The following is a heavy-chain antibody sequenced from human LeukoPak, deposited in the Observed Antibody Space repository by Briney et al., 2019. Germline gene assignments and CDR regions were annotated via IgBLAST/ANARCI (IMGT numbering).Heavy chain of an antibody. D-gene: IGHD6-19*01. J-gene: IGHJ6*03. CDR2: IYYSGST. CDR1: GGSISSSSYY. CDR3: ARHGAVAGFYYYYYMDV. V-gene: IGHV4-39*01. Sequence: SETLSLTCTVSGGSISSSSYYWGWIRQPPGKGLEWIGSIYYSGSTYYNPSLKSRVTISVDTSKNQFSLKLSSVTAADTAVYCCARHGAVAGFYYYYYMDVWGKGTTVTVSS.